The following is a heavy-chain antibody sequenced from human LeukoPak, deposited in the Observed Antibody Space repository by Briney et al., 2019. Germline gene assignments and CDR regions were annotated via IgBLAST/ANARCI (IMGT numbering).Heavy chain of an antibody. V-gene: IGHV1-46*01. CDR3: ARSGGPSTWYHLYDY. CDR1: GYTFTAYY. D-gene: IGHD6-13*01. J-gene: IGHJ4*02. Sequence: ASVKVSCKASGYTFTAYYIHWVRQAPGQGLEWMGIINPSGGGTTYAQKFQGRFTMTRDTSTSTVYMELRSLKSEDTAVYYCARSGGPSTWYHLYDYWGQGTLVTVSS. CDR2: INPSGGGT.